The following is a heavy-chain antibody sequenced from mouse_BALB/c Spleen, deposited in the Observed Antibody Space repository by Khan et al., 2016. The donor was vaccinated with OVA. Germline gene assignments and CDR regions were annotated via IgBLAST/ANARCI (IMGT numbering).Heavy chain of an antibody. J-gene: IGHJ3*01. CDR3: ARSGDDYFAY. CDR1: GYAFSNYW. CDR2: IYPGDGDT. Sequence: QVQLKQSGAELVRPGSSVKISCKASGYAFSNYWMNWVKQRPGQGLEWIGQIYPGDGDTSFNGKFRGKATLTADKSSSTAYMQLNSLTSEDSAVYVGARSGDDYFAYWGQGTMVTVSA. D-gene: IGHD2-13*01. V-gene: IGHV1-80*01.